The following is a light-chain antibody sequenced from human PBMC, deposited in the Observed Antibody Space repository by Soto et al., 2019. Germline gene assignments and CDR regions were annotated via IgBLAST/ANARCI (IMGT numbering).Light chain of an antibody. CDR3: QVWDSSSAV. CDR1: NIEGKN. V-gene: IGLV3-9*01. CDR2: RDG. Sequence: SYELTQPLSVSVALGQTARITCERDNIEGKNVHWYQQKPGQAPTLVIYRDGNRPSGIPERFSGSNSENTATLTITRAQAGDEADYHCQVWDSSSAVFGGGTKLTVL. J-gene: IGLJ2*01.